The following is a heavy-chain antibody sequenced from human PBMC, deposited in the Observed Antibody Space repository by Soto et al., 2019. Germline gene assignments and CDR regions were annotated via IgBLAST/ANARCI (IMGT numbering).Heavy chain of an antibody. D-gene: IGHD4-17*01. CDR3: TRHYGLYDQMDV. CDR1: GYSFLNYW. Sequence: EVQLVQSGAEVKKPGESLRISCKGSGYSFLNYWISWVRQMPGKGLEWMGRIDPSDSYTNYSPSFQGHVTISADKSISTAYLQWSSLKASDTAIYYCTRHYGLYDQMDVWGQGTTVTVSS. V-gene: IGHV5-10-1*01. CDR2: IDPSDSYT. J-gene: IGHJ6*02.